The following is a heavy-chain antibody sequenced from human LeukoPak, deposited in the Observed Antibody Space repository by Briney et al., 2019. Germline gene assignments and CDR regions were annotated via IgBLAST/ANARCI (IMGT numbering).Heavy chain of an antibody. V-gene: IGHV3-23*01. CDR2: ISGSGGST. CDR3: AKLLYYYDSSGYDY. J-gene: IGHJ4*02. D-gene: IGHD3-22*01. CDR1: GFTFSSYA. Sequence: GGSLRLSCAASGFTFSSYAMSWVRQAPGKGLEWVSAISGSGGSTYYADSVEGRFTISRDNSKNTLYLQMNSLRAEDTAVYYCAKLLYYYDSSGYDYWGQGTLVTVSS.